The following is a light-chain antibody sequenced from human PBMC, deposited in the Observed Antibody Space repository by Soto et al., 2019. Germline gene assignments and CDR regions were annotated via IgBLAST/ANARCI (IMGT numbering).Light chain of an antibody. CDR2: DAS. CDR3: QQRSNWPPLT. Sequence: EIVLTQSPATLSLSPGESATLSCRATRSVSSYLAWYQQKPGQAPRLLIYDASNRATGIPARFSGSGSGTDFTLTISSLEPEDFAVYYCQQRSNWPPLTFGGGTKVDIK. J-gene: IGKJ4*01. CDR1: RSVSSY. V-gene: IGKV3-11*01.